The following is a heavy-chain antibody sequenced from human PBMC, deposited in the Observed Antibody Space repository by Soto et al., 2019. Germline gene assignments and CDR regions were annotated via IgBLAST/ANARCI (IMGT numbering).Heavy chain of an antibody. V-gene: IGHV1-18*01. CDR2: IASDNGNT. CDR3: ARGRGSELDY. CDR1: GYTFTSYG. D-gene: IGHD1-7*01. Sequence: QVQLVQSVFEVKKPGASVKVSCKTSGYTFTSYGISWVRQAPGQGLEWMGWIASDNGNTKYAQNLQGRVTMTTDTSTRTVHMELRSLRSDDTAVYYCARGRGSELDYWGQGTLLTVSS. J-gene: IGHJ4*02.